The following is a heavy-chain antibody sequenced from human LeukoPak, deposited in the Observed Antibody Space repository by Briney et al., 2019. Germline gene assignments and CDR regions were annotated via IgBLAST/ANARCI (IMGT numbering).Heavy chain of an antibody. CDR2: ISGSSTYI. V-gene: IGHV3-21*01. Sequence: SEGSLRLSCSASGFTFSTYTMNWVRQAPGRGLEWVSSISGSSTYIYNADSVKGRCTISRDNAKNSLYLQMNSLRAEDTAVYYCARDKRGANWFDPWGQGTLVTVSS. CDR3: ARDKRGANWFDP. CDR1: GFTFSTYT. D-gene: IGHD1-26*01. J-gene: IGHJ5*02.